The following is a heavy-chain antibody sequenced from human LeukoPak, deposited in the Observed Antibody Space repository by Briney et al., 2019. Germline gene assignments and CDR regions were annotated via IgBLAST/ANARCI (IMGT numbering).Heavy chain of an antibody. Sequence: SETLSLTCTVSGGSISSCYWIWIRQPPGKGLEWVGYIYYSGSTNYNPSLKSRVTISVDTSKNQFSLKLSSVTAADTAVYYCARDLRQQLVRRAFDIWGQGTMVTVSS. J-gene: IGHJ3*02. CDR2: IYYSGST. CDR3: ARDLRQQLVRRAFDI. CDR1: GGSISSCY. D-gene: IGHD6-13*01. V-gene: IGHV4-59*01.